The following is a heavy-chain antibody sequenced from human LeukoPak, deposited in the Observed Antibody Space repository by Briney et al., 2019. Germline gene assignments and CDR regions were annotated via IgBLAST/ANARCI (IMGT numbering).Heavy chain of an antibody. D-gene: IGHD4-11*01. CDR3: ARLMTTLYNWFDP. V-gene: IGHV4-30-4*01. CDR2: IFYSGST. J-gene: IGHJ5*02. CDR1: GGSIGSSDYY. Sequence: SETLSLTCTVSGGSIGSSDYYWSWIRQPPGKGLEWIGYIFYSGSTHYNPSLKSRVTISVDTSKNQFSLKLSSVTAADTAVYYCARLMTTLYNWFDPWGQGTLVTVSS.